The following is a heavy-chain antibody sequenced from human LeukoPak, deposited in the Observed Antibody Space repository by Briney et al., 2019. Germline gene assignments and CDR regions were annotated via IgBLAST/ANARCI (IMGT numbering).Heavy chain of an antibody. CDR1: GYSFTNYW. CDR2: IHCGDSNT. V-gene: IGHV5-51*01. J-gene: IGHJ6*02. Sequence: GESLKTSCKGSGYSFTNYWIGWVRQMPGKAPEWMGIIHCGDSNTRYSPSFQGQVTISADKSISTAYLQWSTLRASDTAIYYCARFPPGYFGMDVWGQGTTVSVS. CDR3: ARFPPGYFGMDV.